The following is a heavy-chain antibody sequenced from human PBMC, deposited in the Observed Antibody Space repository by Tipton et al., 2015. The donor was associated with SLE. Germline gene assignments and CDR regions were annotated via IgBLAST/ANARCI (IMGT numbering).Heavy chain of an antibody. J-gene: IGHJ4*02. CDR1: GGSISGYY. D-gene: IGHD2-21*01. CDR3: ARDWGGEALDF. CDR2: IYTSAST. V-gene: IGHV4-4*07. Sequence: TLSLTCTVSGGSISGYYWSWVRQPAGKGLEWIGRIYTSASTIYNPSLKSRVTMSLDTSKSQFSLKLTSVTAADTAVYYCARDWGGEALDFWGQGTLVTVSS.